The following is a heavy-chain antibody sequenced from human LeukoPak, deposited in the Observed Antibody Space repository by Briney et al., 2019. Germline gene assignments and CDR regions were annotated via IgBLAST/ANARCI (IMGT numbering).Heavy chain of an antibody. J-gene: IGHJ4*02. CDR3: AKDLGTADY. Sequence: GGSLRLSCAASGFTFSSYGMHWVRQAPGKGLEWVAVISYDGSNKYYADSVKGRFTISRDNSKNTLYLQMNSLRAEDTAVYYCAKDLGTADYWGQGTLVTVSS. CDR1: GFTFSSYG. CDR2: ISYDGSNK. V-gene: IGHV3-30*18.